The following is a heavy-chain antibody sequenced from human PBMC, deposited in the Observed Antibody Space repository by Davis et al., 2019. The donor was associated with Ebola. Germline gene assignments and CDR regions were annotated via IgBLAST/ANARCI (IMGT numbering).Heavy chain of an antibody. Sequence: SQTLSLTCAVYGRSLSGHYWSWIRQPPGKGLVWIGEINHSGSTNYNPSLKSRVTISVDTSKNQFSLKLSSVTAADTAVYYCARGVLRNWNYVHYYHGMDVWGQGTTVTVSS. J-gene: IGHJ6*02. V-gene: IGHV4-34*01. D-gene: IGHD1-7*01. CDR2: INHSGST. CDR3: ARGVLRNWNYVHYYHGMDV. CDR1: GRSLSGHY.